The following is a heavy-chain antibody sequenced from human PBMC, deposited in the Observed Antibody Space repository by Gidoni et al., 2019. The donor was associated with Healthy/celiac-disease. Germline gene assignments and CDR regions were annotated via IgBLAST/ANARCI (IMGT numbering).Heavy chain of an antibody. J-gene: IGHJ5*02. CDR2: ISSSSSTI. Sequence: EVQLVESGGGLVQPGGSLRLSCAASGFTFSSYSMNWVRQAPGKGLELVSYISSSSSTIYYADSVKGRFTISRDNAKNSLYLQMNSLRDEDTAVYYCARVYSSGWYRWFDPWGQGTLVTVSS. CDR3: ARVYSSGWYRWFDP. D-gene: IGHD6-19*01. CDR1: GFTFSSYS. V-gene: IGHV3-48*02.